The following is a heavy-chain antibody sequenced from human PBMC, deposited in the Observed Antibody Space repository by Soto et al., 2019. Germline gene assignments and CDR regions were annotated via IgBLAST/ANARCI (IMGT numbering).Heavy chain of an antibody. CDR2: IYDGGRT. V-gene: IGHV4-30-4*01. D-gene: IGHD7-27*01. J-gene: IGHJ4*02. CDR1: GGSISTVDYW. CDR3: ARGPSGDKVDS. Sequence: QVQLQESGPGLVKPSQTLSLTCTVSGGSISTVDYWWSWIRQSPDMGLEWIGHIYDGGRTYNNPSIESRLTTSVDTSKSQLSLTLSSVSAADTAVYYCARGPSGDKVDSWGQGTLVTVSS.